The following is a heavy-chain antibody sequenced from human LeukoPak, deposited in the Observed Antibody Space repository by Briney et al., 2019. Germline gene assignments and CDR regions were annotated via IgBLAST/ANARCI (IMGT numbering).Heavy chain of an antibody. CDR2: INYRGAV. CDR3: ARGIFYGGRNQYIWLDL. Sequence: SETLSLTCTVSDGSTTGTRYYWGWFRQTPGKGPEWIGNINYRGAVYYNPSLRSRATISLDTSKNQFPLRLTSATAADTAVYYCARGIFYGGRNQYIWLDLWGQGTLVTVSS. J-gene: IGHJ5*02. CDR1: DGSTTGTRYY. V-gene: IGHV4-39*06. D-gene: IGHD4-23*01.